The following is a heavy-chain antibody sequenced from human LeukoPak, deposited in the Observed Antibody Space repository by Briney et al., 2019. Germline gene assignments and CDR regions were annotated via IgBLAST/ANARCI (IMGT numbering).Heavy chain of an antibody. J-gene: IGHJ4*02. Sequence: ASVKVSCKVSGYTLTELSMHWVQQAPGKGLEWMGGFDPEDGETIYAQKFQGRVTMTEDTTTDTAYMELSSLRSEDTAVYYCATESYYYDSSGYKDWGQGTLVTVSS. D-gene: IGHD3-22*01. CDR1: GYTLTELS. CDR2: FDPEDGET. CDR3: ATESYYYDSSGYKD. V-gene: IGHV1-24*01.